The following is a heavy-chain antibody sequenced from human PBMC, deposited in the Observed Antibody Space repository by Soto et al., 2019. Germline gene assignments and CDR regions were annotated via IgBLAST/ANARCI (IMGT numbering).Heavy chain of an antibody. J-gene: IGHJ6*02. Sequence: PSETLSLTCAVSGGSISSSNWWSWVRQPPGKGLEWIGEIYHSGSTNYNPSLKSRVTISVDKSKNQFSLKLSSVTAADTAVYYCARAELRFLEWLRGMDVWGQGTTVTVSS. CDR2: IYHSGST. V-gene: IGHV4-4*02. D-gene: IGHD3-3*01. CDR3: ARAELRFLEWLRGMDV. CDR1: GGSISSSNW.